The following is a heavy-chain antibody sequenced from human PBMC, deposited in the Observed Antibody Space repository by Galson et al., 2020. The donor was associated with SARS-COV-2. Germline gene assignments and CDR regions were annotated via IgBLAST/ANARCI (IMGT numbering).Heavy chain of an antibody. Sequence: ASVKVSCKASGYTFTSYGISWVRQAPGQGLEWMGWISAYNGNTNYAQKLQGRVTMTTDTSTSTAYMELRSLRSDDTAVYYCARAPSYDFWSGAPGYYYYGMDVWGQGTTVTVSS. V-gene: IGHV1-18*04. CDR2: ISAYNGNT. D-gene: IGHD3-3*01. J-gene: IGHJ6*02. CDR1: GYTFTSYG. CDR3: ARAPSYDFWSGAPGYYYYGMDV.